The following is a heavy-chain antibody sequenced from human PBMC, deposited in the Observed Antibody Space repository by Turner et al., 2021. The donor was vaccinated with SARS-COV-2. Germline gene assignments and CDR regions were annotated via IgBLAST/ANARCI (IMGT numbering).Heavy chain of an antibody. J-gene: IGHJ4*02. CDR2: IYYSGNT. Sequence: QLQLQESGPGLVKPSETLSLTCTVSGGSISRSSYYWGWIRQPPGKGLEWIGTIYYSGNTYYNPSLKSRVTMSVHTSKNQFSLKLSSVTAADTAVYYCARRGAGYFGSGSYGYFDYWGQGTLVTVSS. V-gene: IGHV4-39*01. CDR3: ARRGAGYFGSGSYGYFDY. D-gene: IGHD3-10*01. CDR1: GGSISRSSYY.